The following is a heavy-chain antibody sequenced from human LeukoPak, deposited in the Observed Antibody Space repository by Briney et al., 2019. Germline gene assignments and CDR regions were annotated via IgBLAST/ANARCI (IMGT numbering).Heavy chain of an antibody. CDR3: ARALTIFSYYYMDV. J-gene: IGHJ6*03. D-gene: IGHD3-3*01. CDR1: GGSISSSSYY. Sequence: SETLSLTCTVSGGSISSSSYYWGWIRQPPGKGLEWIGSIYYSGSTYYNPSLKSRVTISVDTSKNQFSLKLSSVTAADTAVYYCARALTIFSYYYMDVWGKGTTVTISS. V-gene: IGHV4-39*07. CDR2: IYYSGST.